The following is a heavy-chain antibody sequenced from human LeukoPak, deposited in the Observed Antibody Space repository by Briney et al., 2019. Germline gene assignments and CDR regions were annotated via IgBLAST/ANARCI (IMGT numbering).Heavy chain of an antibody. Sequence: GGSLRLSCAASGFTFSSHWMHWVRQAPGKGLEWVSYISSSISTIYYADSVKGRFTISRDNAKNSLYLQMNSLRTEDTAVYYCARGNDFWSGYYPYWGQGTLVTVSS. V-gene: IGHV3-48*04. D-gene: IGHD3-3*01. J-gene: IGHJ4*02. CDR3: ARGNDFWSGYYPY. CDR2: ISSSISTI. CDR1: GFTFSSHW.